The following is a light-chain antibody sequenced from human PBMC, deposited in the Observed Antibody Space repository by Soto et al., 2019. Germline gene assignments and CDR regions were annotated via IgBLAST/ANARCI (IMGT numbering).Light chain of an antibody. V-gene: IGKV1-9*01. J-gene: IGKJ3*01. CDR1: QGISSY. Sequence: IQLTQSQSSLSASVGDRVTTTCRASQGISSYLAWYQQKPGKAPKLLIYAASTLQSGVPSRFSGSGSGTDFTLTISSLQPEDFATYYCQQLNSYPPTFGPGTKVDIK. CDR3: QQLNSYPPT. CDR2: AAS.